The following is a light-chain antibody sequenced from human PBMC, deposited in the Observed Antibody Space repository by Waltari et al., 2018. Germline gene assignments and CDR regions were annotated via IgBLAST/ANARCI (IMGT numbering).Light chain of an antibody. V-gene: IGLV2-14*03. CDR1: SSDVGNYNY. J-gene: IGLJ3*02. Sequence: QSALTQPASVSGSPGQSIAISCTGTSSDVGNYNYVAWYQQHPGKAPKVMILDVSNRPSAFSNRFSGSKSGITASLSISGLQAEDEAYYYCSSYTSSSTWVFGGGTKLTVL. CDR3: SSYTSSSTWV. CDR2: DVS.